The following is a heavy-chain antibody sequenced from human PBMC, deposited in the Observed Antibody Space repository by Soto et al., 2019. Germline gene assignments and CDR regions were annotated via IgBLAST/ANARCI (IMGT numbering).Heavy chain of an antibody. CDR1: GFTFSSYA. CDR2: ISGSGGST. V-gene: IGHV3-23*01. CDR3: AKVWGSSSWYAYFDY. D-gene: IGHD6-13*01. J-gene: IGHJ4*02. Sequence: PGGSLRISCAASGFTFSSYAMSWVRQAPGKGLEWVSAISGSGGSTYYADSVKGRFTISRDNSKNTLYLQMNSLRAEDTAVYYCAKVWGSSSWYAYFDYWGQGTLVTVSS.